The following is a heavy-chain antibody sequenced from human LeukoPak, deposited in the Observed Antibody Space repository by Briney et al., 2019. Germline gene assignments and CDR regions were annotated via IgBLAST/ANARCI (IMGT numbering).Heavy chain of an antibody. Sequence: PSETLSLTCTVSGGSISSYYWSWIRQPPGKGLEWIGYIYYSGSTNYNPSLKSRVTISVDTSKNQFSLKLSSVTAADTAVYYCARDGVYAGVDYWGQGTLVTVSS. CDR3: ARDGVYAGVDY. CDR2: IYYSGST. V-gene: IGHV4-59*12. D-gene: IGHD2-2*01. J-gene: IGHJ4*02. CDR1: GGSISSYY.